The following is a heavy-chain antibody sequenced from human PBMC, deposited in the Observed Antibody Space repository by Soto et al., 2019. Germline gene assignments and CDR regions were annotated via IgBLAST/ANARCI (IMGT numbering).Heavy chain of an antibody. J-gene: IGHJ3*02. V-gene: IGHV3-30-3*01. CDR1: GFTFNNYA. CDR2: IAYDKSNK. D-gene: IGHD3-3*01. Sequence: QVQLVESGGGVVQPGRSLRLSCAASGFTFNNYAIHWVRQAPGKGLEWVAVIAYDKSNKYYADSVKGRFTISRDNSKNTLYLPMSSLRAEDTAVYYCARVSEWFTAFDIWGQGTMVTVSS. CDR3: ARVSEWFTAFDI.